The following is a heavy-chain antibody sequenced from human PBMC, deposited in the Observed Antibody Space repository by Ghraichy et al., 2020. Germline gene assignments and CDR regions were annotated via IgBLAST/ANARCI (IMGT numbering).Heavy chain of an antibody. Sequence: SQTLSLTCTVSGGSISSYYWSWIRQPPGKGLEWIGYIYYSGSTNYNPSLKSRVTISVDTSKNQFSLKLSSVTAADTAVYYCARCRYYDSSGYRFDPWGQGTLVTVSS. CDR1: GGSISSYY. CDR2: IYYSGST. CDR3: ARCRYYDSSGYRFDP. V-gene: IGHV4-59*01. D-gene: IGHD3-22*01. J-gene: IGHJ5*02.